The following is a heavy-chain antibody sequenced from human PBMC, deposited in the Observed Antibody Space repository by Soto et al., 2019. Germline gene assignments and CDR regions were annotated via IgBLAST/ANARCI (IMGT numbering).Heavy chain of an antibody. CDR2: IYYSGST. D-gene: IGHD6-13*01. CDR3: AREADHGDRYNFYYAMDV. J-gene: IGHJ6*02. V-gene: IGHV4-31*03. CDR1: GGSISSGGYY. Sequence: SETLSLTCTVSGGSISSGGYYWSWIRQHPGKGLEWIGYIYYSGSTYYNPSLKSRVTISVDTSKNQFSLKLSSVTAADTAVYYCAREADHGDRYNFYYAMDVWGQGTTVTVSS.